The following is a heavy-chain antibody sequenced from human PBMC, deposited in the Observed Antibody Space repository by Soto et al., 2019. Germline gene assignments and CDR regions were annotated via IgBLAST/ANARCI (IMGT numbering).Heavy chain of an antibody. CDR2: ISSSSSYI. CDR3: ARDPSRVTTFDAFDI. J-gene: IGHJ3*02. CDR1: GFTFSSYS. Sequence: EVQLVESGGGLVKPGGSLRLSCAASGFTFSSYSINWVRQAPGKGLEWVSSISSSSSYIYYADSVKGRFTISRDNAKNSLYLQMNSLRAEDTAVYYCARDPSRVTTFDAFDIWGQGTMVTVSS. V-gene: IGHV3-21*01. D-gene: IGHD4-17*01.